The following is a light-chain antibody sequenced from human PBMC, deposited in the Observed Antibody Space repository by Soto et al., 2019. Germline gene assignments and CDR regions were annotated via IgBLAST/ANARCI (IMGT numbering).Light chain of an antibody. Sequence: ETVLTQSPATLSLSPGERATLSCRASQSVSFYLAWYQQKPGQAPRLLIYDASNRATGIPARFSGSGSGTDFTLTISSLEPEDFEVYYCQQRSNWPSFGQGTRLEIK. V-gene: IGKV3-11*01. CDR2: DAS. J-gene: IGKJ5*01. CDR1: QSVSFY. CDR3: QQRSNWPS.